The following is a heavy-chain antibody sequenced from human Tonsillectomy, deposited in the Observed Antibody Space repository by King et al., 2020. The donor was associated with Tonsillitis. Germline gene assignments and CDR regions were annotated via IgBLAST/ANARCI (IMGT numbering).Heavy chain of an antibody. CDR3: ARRSGGSYER. D-gene: IGHD1-26*01. J-gene: IGHJ4*02. CDR2: ISYSGST. V-gene: IGHV4-59*08. Sequence: QLQESGPGLVKPSETLSLTCTVSGGSISSYYWSWIRQPPGKGLEWIGYISYSGSTNYNPSLKSLVTISVDTSKNQFSLKLSSVTAADTAVYYCARRSGGSYERWGQGTLATVSS. CDR1: GGSISSYY.